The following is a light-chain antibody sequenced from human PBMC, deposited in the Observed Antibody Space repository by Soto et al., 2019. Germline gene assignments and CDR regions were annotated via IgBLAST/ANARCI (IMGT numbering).Light chain of an antibody. CDR1: QGISNY. V-gene: IGKV1-27*01. Sequence: DIQMTQSPSSLSASVGDRATITCRASQGISNYLAWYQQKPGKVPKLLIYAASTLQSGVPSRFSAIGSGTDVTLSISSLQPEDVATYYCQKYNSAPSLIFGGGTKVYIK. CDR2: AAS. J-gene: IGKJ4*01. CDR3: QKYNSAPSLI.